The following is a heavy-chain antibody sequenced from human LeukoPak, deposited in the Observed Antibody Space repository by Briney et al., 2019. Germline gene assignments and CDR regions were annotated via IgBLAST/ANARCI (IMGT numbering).Heavy chain of an antibody. CDR3: AKEKVVTAIRYYFDY. J-gene: IGHJ4*02. CDR2: ISGSGGST. D-gene: IGHD2-21*02. V-gene: IGHV3-23*01. CDR1: GFTFSSYA. Sequence: PGGSLRLSCAASGFTFSSYAMSWVRQAPGKGLEWVSAISGSGGSTYYAASVKGRFTISRDNSKNTLYLQMNSLSAEYTAVYYCAKEKVVTAIRYYFDYWGQGTLVTVSS.